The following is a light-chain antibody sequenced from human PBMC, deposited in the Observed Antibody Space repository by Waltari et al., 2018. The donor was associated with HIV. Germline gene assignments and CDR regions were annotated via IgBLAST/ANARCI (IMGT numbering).Light chain of an antibody. CDR1: NIGSKN. V-gene: IGLV3-9*01. CDR2: RYS. J-gene: IGLJ2*01. Sequence: SYELTQPLSVSVALGQTARITCGGNNIGSKNVHWYQQKPGQAPVLVIYRYSNRPSGIPERFSGSNSGNTATLTISRAQAGDEADYYCQVWDSSTHVVFGGGTKLTVL. CDR3: QVWDSSTHVV.